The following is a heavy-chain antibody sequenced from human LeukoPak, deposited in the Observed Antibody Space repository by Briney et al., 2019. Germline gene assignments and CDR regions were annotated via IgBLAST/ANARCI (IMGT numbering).Heavy chain of an antibody. Sequence: SETLSLTCTVSGGSISSSSYYWGWIRQPPGKGLEWIGRIYTSGSTNYNPSLKSRVTMSVDTSKNQFSLKLSSVTAADTAVYYCARDDSGWNDEGDWFDPWGQGTLVTVSS. J-gene: IGHJ5*02. D-gene: IGHD1-1*01. CDR2: IYTSGST. CDR3: ARDDSGWNDEGDWFDP. CDR1: GGSISSSSYY. V-gene: IGHV4-39*07.